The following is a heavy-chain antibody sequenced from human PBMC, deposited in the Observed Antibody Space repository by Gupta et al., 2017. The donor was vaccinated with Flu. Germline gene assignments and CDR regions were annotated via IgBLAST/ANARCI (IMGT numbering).Heavy chain of an antibody. CDR3: VRGPYYGSGSFHPRDAFDI. V-gene: IGHV4-34*01. D-gene: IGHD3-10*01. J-gene: IGHJ3*02. CDR2: ITPVGRT. Sequence: GKGLEWIGEITPVGRTKYNPSLEIRVTASGDMFKKQFSLNFISVTAADTAVYFCVRGPYYGSGSFHPRDAFDIWGPGALVIVS.